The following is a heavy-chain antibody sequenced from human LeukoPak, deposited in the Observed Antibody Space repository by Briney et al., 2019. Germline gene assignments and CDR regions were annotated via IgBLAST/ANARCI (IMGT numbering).Heavy chain of an antibody. CDR2: IYYSGST. V-gene: IGHV4-39*07. CDR1: GGSISSSSYY. Sequence: SETLSLTRTVSGGSISSSSYYWGWIRQPPGKGLEWIGSIYYSGSTYYNPSLKSRVTISVDTSKNQFSLKLSSVTAADTAVYYCARVGSGIVGAIFDYWGQGTLVTVSS. CDR3: ARVGSGIVGAIFDY. D-gene: IGHD1-26*01. J-gene: IGHJ4*02.